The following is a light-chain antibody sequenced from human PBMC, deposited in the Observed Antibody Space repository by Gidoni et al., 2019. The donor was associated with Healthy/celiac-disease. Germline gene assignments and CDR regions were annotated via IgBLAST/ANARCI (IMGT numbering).Light chain of an antibody. V-gene: IGKV1-39*01. CDR2: AAS. CDR1: QSISSY. CDR3: QQSYSTPPVT. Sequence: DIQMTQSPSSLSASVGDRVTITCRASQSISSYLNWYQQKPGKAPKLLIYAASSLQSGVPSRVSGSGCGTDFILTISSLQPEDFATFYCQQSYSTPPVTFGQGTRLEIK. J-gene: IGKJ5*01.